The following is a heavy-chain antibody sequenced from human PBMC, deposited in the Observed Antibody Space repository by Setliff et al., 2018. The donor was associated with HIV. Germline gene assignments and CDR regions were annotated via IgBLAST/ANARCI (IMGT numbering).Heavy chain of an antibody. D-gene: IGHD6-19*01. CDR2: IYYSGRT. V-gene: IGHV4-59*11. J-gene: IGHJ4*02. CDR3: AGSGYSSGWYYFDY. Sequence: SETLSLTCTVSGGSISSHYWSWSRQPPGKGLEWIGSIYYSGRTNYNPSLKSRVTISVDTSKNQFSLKLSAVTAADPAVYYCAGSGYSSGWYYFDYWGQGTLVTVS. CDR1: GGSISSHY.